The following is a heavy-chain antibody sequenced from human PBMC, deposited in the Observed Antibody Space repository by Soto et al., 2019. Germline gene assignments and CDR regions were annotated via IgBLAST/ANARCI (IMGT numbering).Heavy chain of an antibody. CDR2: IGTGGDT. CDR1: GFTFSGSD. J-gene: IGHJ3*02. V-gene: IGHV3-13*01. CDR3: VRETGFSATSDAFNI. Sequence: EVQLVESGGGLVQPGGSLRLSCAASGFTFSGSDMNWVRHTRGKGLEWVTGIGTGGDTYYADSVRGRFTISREDAKGSLYLQMNDLRVEDTAVYYCVRETGFSATSDAFNIWGQGTMVTVSS. D-gene: IGHD1-1*01.